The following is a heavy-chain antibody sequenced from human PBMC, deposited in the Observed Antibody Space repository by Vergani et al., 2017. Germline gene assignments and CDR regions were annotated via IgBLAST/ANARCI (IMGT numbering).Heavy chain of an antibody. CDR3: ARLLSREYYDILTGYYPLDAFDI. V-gene: IGHV4-38-2*01. CDR1: GYSISSGYY. Sequence: QVQLQESGPGLMKPSETLSLTCAVSGYSISSGYYWGWIRQPPGKGLEWIGSIYHSGSTYYNPSLKSRVTISVDTSKNQFSLKLSSVTAADTAVYYCARLLSREYYDILTGYYPLDAFDIWGQGTMVTVSS. CDR2: IYHSGST. J-gene: IGHJ3*02. D-gene: IGHD3-9*01.